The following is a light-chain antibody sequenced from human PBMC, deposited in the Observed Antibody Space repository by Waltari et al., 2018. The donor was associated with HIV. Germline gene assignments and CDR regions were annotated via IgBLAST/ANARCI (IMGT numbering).Light chain of an antibody. CDR2: DIS. CDR3: QQYAYWPLT. J-gene: IGKJ4*01. CDR1: HTIPNR. V-gene: IGKV3-15*01. Sequence: EIVMTQSPATMSVSPGERATLSCRASHTIPNRLAWSQQIPGQPPRPLIFDISTRVTGSPVRISGSGSGREFTLTITNLQTEDSAVYYCQQYAYWPLTFGGGTKVEIK.